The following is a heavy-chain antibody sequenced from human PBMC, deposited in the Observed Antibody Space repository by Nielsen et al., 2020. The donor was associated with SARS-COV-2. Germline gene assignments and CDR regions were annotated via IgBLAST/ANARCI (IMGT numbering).Heavy chain of an antibody. CDR1: GGTFSSYA. CDR3: AREDNSGSYYEAFDI. J-gene: IGHJ3*02. CDR2: IIPIFGTA. D-gene: IGHD1-26*01. V-gene: IGHV1-69*13. Sequence: SVKVYCKASGGTFSSYAISWVRQAPGQGLEWMGGIIPIFGTANYAQKFQGRVTITADESTSTAYMELSSLRSEDTAVYYCAREDNSGSYYEAFDIWGQGTMVTVSS.